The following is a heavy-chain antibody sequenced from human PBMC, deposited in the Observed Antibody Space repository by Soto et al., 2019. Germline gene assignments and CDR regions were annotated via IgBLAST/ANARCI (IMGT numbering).Heavy chain of an antibody. J-gene: IGHJ6*02. CDR2: INHSGST. Sequence: TLSLTCAVYGGSFSGYYWSWIRQPPGKGLEWIGEINHSGSTNYNPSLKSRVTISVDTSKNPFSLKLSSVSAADTAVYYCARGPHHIVVVPAALVRVNYYYYGMDVWGQGTTVTVSS. V-gene: IGHV4-34*01. CDR3: ARGPHHIVVVPAALVRVNYYYYGMDV. D-gene: IGHD2-2*01. CDR1: GGSFSGYY.